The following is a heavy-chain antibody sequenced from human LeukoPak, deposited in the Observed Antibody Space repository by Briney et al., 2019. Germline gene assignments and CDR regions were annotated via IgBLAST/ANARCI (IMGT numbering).Heavy chain of an antibody. Sequence: PGRSLCLSPAASGFTFSNYAMSWVRQAPGKGLEWVSAITGGGGTTYYADSAKGRFTISRDNSKNTAYLQMNSLRAEDTAVYYCAKGPDKYGMRAYADFWGQGTLVTVSS. D-gene: IGHD2-8*01. V-gene: IGHV3-23*01. CDR2: ITGGGGTT. J-gene: IGHJ4*02. CDR3: AKGPDKYGMRAYADF. CDR1: GFTFSNYA.